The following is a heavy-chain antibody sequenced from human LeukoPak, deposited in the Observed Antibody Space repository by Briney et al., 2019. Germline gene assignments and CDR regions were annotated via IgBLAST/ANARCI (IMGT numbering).Heavy chain of an antibody. CDR1: GGTFSSYA. Sequence: ASVKVSCKASGGTFSSYAISWVRQAPGQGLEWMGRIIPIFGTANYAQKFQGRVTITTDESTSTAYMELGSLRSEDTAVYYCAGLGYCSGGSCYLPDYWGQGTLVTVSS. D-gene: IGHD2-15*01. V-gene: IGHV1-69*05. CDR2: IIPIFGTA. J-gene: IGHJ4*02. CDR3: AGLGYCSGGSCYLPDY.